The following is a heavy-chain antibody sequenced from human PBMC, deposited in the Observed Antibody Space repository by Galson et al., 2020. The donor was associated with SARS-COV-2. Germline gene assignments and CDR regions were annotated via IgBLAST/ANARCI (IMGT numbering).Heavy chain of an antibody. CDR2: IDGSGSST. CDR1: GFTFGSYA. Sequence: GGSLRLSCEASGFTFGSYAMSWVRQAPGKGLEWVSDIDGSGSSTYYADSVKGRFTISRDNSKNTLYLQMNSLRVEDRAIYYCAKSLVCTTTSCYRFGMAFFDDWGQGTLVTVSP. V-gene: IGHV3-23*01. D-gene: IGHD2-2*01. CDR3: AKSLVCTTTSCYRFGMAFFDD. J-gene: IGHJ4*02.